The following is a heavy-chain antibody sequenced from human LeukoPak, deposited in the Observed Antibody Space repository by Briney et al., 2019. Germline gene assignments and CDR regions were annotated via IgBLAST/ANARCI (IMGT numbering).Heavy chain of an antibody. CDR2: IYYSGTT. V-gene: IGHV4-38-2*02. CDR1: GSSINSGCF. J-gene: IGHJ4*02. CDR3: ARDLTMKGDLDY. D-gene: IGHD4/OR15-4a*01. Sequence: SETLSLTCTVSGSSINSGCFWSWIRQPPGKGLEWIGSIYYSGTTYYNPSLKSRVTISIDSSKNQFSLKLSSVTAADTAMYYCARDLTMKGDLDYWGQGSLVTVSS.